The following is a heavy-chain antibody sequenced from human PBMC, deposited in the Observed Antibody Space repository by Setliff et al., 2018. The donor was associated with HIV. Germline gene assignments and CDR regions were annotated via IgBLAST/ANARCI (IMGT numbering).Heavy chain of an antibody. V-gene: IGHV1-2*06. Sequence: GASVKVSCKASGYTFTGHYIHWVRQAPGQGLEWMGRINPNSAGTNYAQKFQGRVTMTRDTSISTAYMELSSLRSDDTAVYYCAKNYFDTSGWSAVDYWGQGTLVTVSS. CDR2: INPNSAGT. J-gene: IGHJ4*02. CDR1: GYTFTGHY. D-gene: IGHD3-22*01. CDR3: AKNYFDTSGWSAVDY.